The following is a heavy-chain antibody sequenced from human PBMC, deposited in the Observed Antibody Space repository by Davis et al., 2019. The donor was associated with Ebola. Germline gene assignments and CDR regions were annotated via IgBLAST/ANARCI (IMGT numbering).Heavy chain of an antibody. CDR1: VGSISSSNW. Sequence: MPSETLSLTCAVSVGSISSSNWWSWFRQPPGKGLEWIGEIYHSGSTNYNPSLKSRVTISVDTSQNQFSLKLTSVTAADTAVYYCARGAGAAVAQLLWGQGTMVTVSS. CDR2: IYHSGST. D-gene: IGHD6-19*01. J-gene: IGHJ3*01. V-gene: IGHV4-4*02. CDR3: ARGAGAAVAQLL.